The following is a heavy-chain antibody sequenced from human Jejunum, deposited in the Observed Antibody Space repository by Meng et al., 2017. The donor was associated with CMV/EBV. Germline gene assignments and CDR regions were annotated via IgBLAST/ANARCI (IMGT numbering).Heavy chain of an antibody. CDR3: ARDSPLDGYSLLDY. CDR1: GYTFTSYA. V-gene: IGHV7-4-1*02. D-gene: IGHD5-24*01. J-gene: IGHJ4*02. Sequence: VQLVQSASELKQPGTSVKVSCRPSGYTFTSYAINWVRQAPGQGPDWMGWIDPNTGNPTYDQGFTGRFVFSLDTSVSTAYLQINSLRADDTAVYYCARDSPLDGYSLLDYWGQGTLVTVSS. CDR2: IDPNTGNP.